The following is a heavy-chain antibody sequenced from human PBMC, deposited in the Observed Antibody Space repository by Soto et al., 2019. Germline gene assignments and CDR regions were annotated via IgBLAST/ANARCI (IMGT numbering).Heavy chain of an antibody. CDR2: INPNSGGT. CDR1: GYTFTGYY. J-gene: IGHJ4*02. Sequence: ASGKVACKASGYTFTGYYMHWVRQAPGQGLEWMGWINPNSGGTNYAQKFQGWVTMTRDTSISTAYMELSRLRSDDTAVYYCARERTVTLDYWGQGTLVTVSS. V-gene: IGHV1-2*04. D-gene: IGHD4-17*01. CDR3: ARERTVTLDY.